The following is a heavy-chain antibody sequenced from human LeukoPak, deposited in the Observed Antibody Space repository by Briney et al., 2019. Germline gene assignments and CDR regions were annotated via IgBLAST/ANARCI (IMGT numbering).Heavy chain of an antibody. CDR2: INSDGSST. D-gene: IGHD3-3*01. J-gene: IGHJ4*02. V-gene: IGHV3-74*01. CDR1: GFTFSSYW. CDR3: ARVSYYDFWSGYPTDY. Sequence: GSLRLSCAASGFTFSSYWMHWVRQAPGKGLVWVSRINSDGSSTSYADSVKGRFTISRDNAKNTLYLQMNSLRAEDTAVYYCARVSYYDFWSGYPTDYWGQGTLVTVSS.